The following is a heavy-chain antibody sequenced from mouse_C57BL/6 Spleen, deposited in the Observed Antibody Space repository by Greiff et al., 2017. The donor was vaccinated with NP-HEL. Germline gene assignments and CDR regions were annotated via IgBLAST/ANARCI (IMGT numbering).Heavy chain of an antibody. V-gene: IGHV1-81*01. Sequence: QVQLQQSGAELARPGASVKLSCKASGYTFTSYGISWVKQRTGQGLEWIGEIYPRSGNTYYNEKFKGKATLTADKSSSAAYMELRSLTSEDSAVYFCASRDCYAIDYRGQGTSVTVSS. CDR1: GYTFTSYG. J-gene: IGHJ4*01. CDR3: ASRDCYAIDY. CDR2: IYPRSGNT.